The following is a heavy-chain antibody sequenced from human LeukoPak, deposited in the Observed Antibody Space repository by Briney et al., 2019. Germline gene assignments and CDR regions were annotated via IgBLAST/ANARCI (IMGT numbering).Heavy chain of an antibody. Sequence: GSLRLSCAASGFTFTDYYMSWIRQAPGKGPEWVSYISHTGNSIRYADSVKGRFTISRDNAKNSVSLQMNSLRAEDTAVYYCARARDSASGWFDPWGQGTLVTVSS. V-gene: IGHV3-11*01. CDR3: ARARDSASGWFDP. J-gene: IGHJ5*02. CDR2: ISHTGNSI. CDR1: GFTFTDYY.